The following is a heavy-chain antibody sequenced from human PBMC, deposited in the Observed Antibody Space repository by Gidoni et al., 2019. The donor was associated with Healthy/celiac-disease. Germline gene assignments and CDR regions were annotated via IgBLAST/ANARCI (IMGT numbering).Heavy chain of an antibody. D-gene: IGHD3-3*01. CDR1: GGSISSSNW. CDR2: ISHRGST. Sequence: QVQLQESGPGLVKPSGTRSITGAVSGGSISSSNWWSWVSQPPGKGLAWIGEISHRGSTTYNPSLQSRVPISVDMSTNQFSLKLSSGTAADTAVYYCARRAGFWSGYYKYYFDYWGQGPLVTVSS. V-gene: IGHV4-4*02. J-gene: IGHJ4*02. CDR3: ARRAGFWSGYYKYYFDY.